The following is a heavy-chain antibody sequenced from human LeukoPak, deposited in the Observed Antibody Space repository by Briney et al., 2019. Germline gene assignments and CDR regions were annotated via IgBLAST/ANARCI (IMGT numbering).Heavy chain of an antibody. V-gene: IGHV3-7*01. CDR1: GFIFSSYW. Sequence: GGSLRLSCAASGFIFSSYWMSWVRQAPGKGLEWVANIKADGSEKYYVDSLRGRFTISRDNAKNSLFLQMNSLRGEDTSVYYCARHKSSFPDDAFDIWGQGTMATVSS. J-gene: IGHJ3*02. CDR3: ARHKSSFPDDAFDI. D-gene: IGHD1-26*01. CDR2: IKADGSEK.